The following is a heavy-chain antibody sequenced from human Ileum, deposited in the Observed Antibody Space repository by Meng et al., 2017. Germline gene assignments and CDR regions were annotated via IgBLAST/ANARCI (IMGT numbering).Heavy chain of an antibody. D-gene: IGHD3-10*01. J-gene: IGHJ5*02. CDR1: GYTFTDYY. V-gene: IGHV1-2*06. Sequence: GRLAQSGTEWNKPGASVKVSCKASGYTFTDYYIHWVRQAPGQGLEWMGRINPNSGATNYAQKFQGRVTLTSDTSISTVYMELSRLRSDDTAVYYCARSGESGSRNYLVPWGQGTLVTVSS. CDR3: ARSGESGSRNYLVP. CDR2: INPNSGAT.